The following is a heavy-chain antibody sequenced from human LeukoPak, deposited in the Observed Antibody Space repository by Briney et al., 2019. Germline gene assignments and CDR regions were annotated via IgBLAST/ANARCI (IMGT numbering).Heavy chain of an antibody. J-gene: IGHJ3*02. CDR3: ARDGIAAAGTFDAFDI. V-gene: IGHV5-51*01. D-gene: IGHD6-13*01. Sequence: GESLKISCKGSGYSFTSYWIGWVRQMPGKGLEWMGIIYPGDSDTRYSPSFQGQVTISADKSISTAYLQWSSLKASDTAMYYCARDGIAAAGTFDAFDIWGQGTMVTVSS. CDR2: IYPGDSDT. CDR1: GYSFTSYW.